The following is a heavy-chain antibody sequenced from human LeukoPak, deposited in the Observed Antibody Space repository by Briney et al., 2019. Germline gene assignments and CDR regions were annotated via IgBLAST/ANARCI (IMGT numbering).Heavy chain of an antibody. CDR1: GGTFSSYA. Sequence: GASVKVSCTASGGTFSSYAISWVRQAPGQGLEWMGGIIPIFGTANYAQKFQGRVTITADKSTSTAYMELSSLRSEDTAVYYCARKYYGSGSYYFDYWGQGTLVTVSS. J-gene: IGHJ4*02. V-gene: IGHV1-69*06. CDR3: ARKYYGSGSYYFDY. CDR2: IIPIFGTA. D-gene: IGHD3-10*01.